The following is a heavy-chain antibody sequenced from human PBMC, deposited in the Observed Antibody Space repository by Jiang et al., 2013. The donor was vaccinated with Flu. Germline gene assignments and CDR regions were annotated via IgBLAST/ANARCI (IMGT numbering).Heavy chain of an antibody. J-gene: IGHJ6*02. D-gene: IGHD3-10*01. CDR3: ARVYYYGSGSYYIAGYYYYYGMDV. CDR2: MNPNSGNT. Sequence: TGQGLEWMGWMNPNSGNTGYAQKFQGRVTMTRNTSISTAYMELSSLRSEDTAVYYCARVYYYGSGSYYIAGYYYYYGMDVWGQGTTVTVSS. V-gene: IGHV1-8*01.